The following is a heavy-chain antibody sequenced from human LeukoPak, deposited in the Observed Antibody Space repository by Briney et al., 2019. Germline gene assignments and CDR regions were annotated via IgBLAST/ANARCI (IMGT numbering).Heavy chain of an antibody. D-gene: IGHD2-2*01. J-gene: IGHJ5*02. V-gene: IGHV4-4*02. CDR1: GGSISSSNW. CDR3: ARGPYSTTWYWFDP. Sequence: SETLSLTCAVSGGSISSSNWWSWVRQPPGRGLEWIGEIYHTGSTNYNPSLKSRVTISVDKSKNQFSLKLSSVIAADTAVYYCARGPYSTTWYWFDPWGQGTLVTVSS. CDR2: IYHTGST.